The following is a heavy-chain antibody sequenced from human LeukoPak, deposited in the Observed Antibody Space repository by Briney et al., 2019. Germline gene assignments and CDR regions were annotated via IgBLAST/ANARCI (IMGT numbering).Heavy chain of an antibody. Sequence: PGGSLRLSCAASGFTFSSYAMSWVRQAPGKGLEWVSAISGSGGSTYYADSVKGRFTISRDNSKNTLYLQMNSLRAEDTAVYYCAKRGRGYCSSTSCYRPFDYWGQGTLVTVSS. CDR2: ISGSGGST. CDR1: GFTFSSYA. J-gene: IGHJ4*02. V-gene: IGHV3-23*01. D-gene: IGHD2-2*02. CDR3: AKRGRGYCSSTSCYRPFDY.